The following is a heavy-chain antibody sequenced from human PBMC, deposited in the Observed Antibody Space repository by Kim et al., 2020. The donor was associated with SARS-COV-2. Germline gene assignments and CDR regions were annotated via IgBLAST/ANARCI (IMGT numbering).Heavy chain of an antibody. V-gene: IGHV4-39*01. Sequence: SETLSLTCTVSGGSISSSSYYWGWIRQPPGKGLEWIGSIYYSGSTYYNPSLKSRVTISVDTSKNQFSLKLSSVTAADTAVYYCARQKTYSSSSKPKYYFDYWGQGTLVTVSS. CDR2: IYYSGST. CDR3: ARQKTYSSSSKPKYYFDY. J-gene: IGHJ4*02. CDR1: GGSISSSSYY. D-gene: IGHD6-13*01.